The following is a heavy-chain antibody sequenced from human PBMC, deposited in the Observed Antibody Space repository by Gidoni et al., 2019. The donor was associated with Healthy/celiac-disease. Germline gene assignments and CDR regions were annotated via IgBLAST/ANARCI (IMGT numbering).Heavy chain of an antibody. CDR3: ASTLSGWAPFDY. J-gene: IGHJ4*02. Sequence: VTLVESGGGVVQPGRSLRLACADSGFTFSSYAMNWVRQAPGKGLEWVAGISHDGSNKYYADSVKGRFTISRDNSKNTLYLQMNSLRAEDTAVYYCASTLSGWAPFDYWGQGTLVTVSS. D-gene: IGHD6-19*01. CDR1: GFTFSSYA. CDR2: ISHDGSNK. V-gene: IGHV3-30-3*01.